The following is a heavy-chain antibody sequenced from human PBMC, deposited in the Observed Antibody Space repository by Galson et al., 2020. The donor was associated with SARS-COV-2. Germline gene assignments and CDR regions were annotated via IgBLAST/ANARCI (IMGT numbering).Heavy chain of an antibody. Sequence: SDTLSFTCSVTVGSISSSIYYWGWIRQPPGMGLESIGSIYYSGSTYYNPSLKSRVTISVDTSKNQFSLKLSSVTAADTAVYYCAGGSGSYPMDVWGKGTTVTISS. CDR3: AGGSGSYPMDV. CDR2: IYYSGST. CDR1: VGSISSSIYY. J-gene: IGHJ6*04. D-gene: IGHD3-10*01. V-gene: IGHV4-39*01.